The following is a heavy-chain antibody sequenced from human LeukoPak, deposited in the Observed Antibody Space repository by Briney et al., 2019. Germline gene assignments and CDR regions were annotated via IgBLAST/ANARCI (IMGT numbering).Heavy chain of an antibody. Sequence: SETLSLTCSVSGDSINNYYWNWIRQPPGKGLEWIGRIYTSGGTNYNPSLKSRLTISVDTSKNQFSLKLSSVTAADTAVYYCARGRETDYSNYSGAFDIWGQGTMVTVSS. CDR2: IYTSGGT. J-gene: IGHJ3*02. CDR1: GDSINNYY. V-gene: IGHV4-4*08. D-gene: IGHD4-11*01. CDR3: ARGRETDYSNYSGAFDI.